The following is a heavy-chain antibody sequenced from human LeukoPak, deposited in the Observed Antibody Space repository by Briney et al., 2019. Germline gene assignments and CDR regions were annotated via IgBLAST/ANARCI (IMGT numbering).Heavy chain of an antibody. CDR3: ARDYYDFWSGYYGLSNWFDP. Sequence: SETLSLTCTVSGGSISSSSYYWGWIRQPPGKGLEWIGSIYYSGSTYYNPSLKSRVTISVDTSKNQFSLKLSSVTAADTAVYYCARDYYDFWSGYYGLSNWFDPWGQGTLVTVSS. D-gene: IGHD3-3*01. V-gene: IGHV4-39*01. J-gene: IGHJ5*02. CDR2: IYYSGST. CDR1: GGSISSSSYY.